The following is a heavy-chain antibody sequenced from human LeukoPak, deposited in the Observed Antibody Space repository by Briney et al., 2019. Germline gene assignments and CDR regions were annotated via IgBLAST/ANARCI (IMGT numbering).Heavy chain of an antibody. D-gene: IGHD3-10*01. CDR3: ARGSGSSSWLDP. CDR2: IYPGDSDT. V-gene: IGHV5-51*01. CDR1: GYSFTSYW. J-gene: IGHJ5*02. Sequence: HGESLKISCKGSGYSFTSYWIGWVRQIPGKGLEWMGLIYPGDSDTKYSPSFEGQVTMSVDKSISAAFLQWSSLKASDTAIYYCARGSGSSSWLDPWGQGTLVTVSS.